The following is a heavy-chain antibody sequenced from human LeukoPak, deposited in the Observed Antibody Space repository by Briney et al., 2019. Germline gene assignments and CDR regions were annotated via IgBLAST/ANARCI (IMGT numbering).Heavy chain of an antibody. V-gene: IGHV3-48*01. CDR2: ISSTSSMI. D-gene: IGHD1-26*01. CDR3: ARGGGSAYDM. J-gene: IGHJ3*02. Sequence: PGGSLRLSCAASGFSFSSYTMNWVRQGPGKGLEWVSYISSTSSMIYYADSVKGRFTVSRDNAKNSLYLQMNSLRAEDTAVYYYARGGGSAYDMWGQGTMVTVSS. CDR1: GFSFSSYT.